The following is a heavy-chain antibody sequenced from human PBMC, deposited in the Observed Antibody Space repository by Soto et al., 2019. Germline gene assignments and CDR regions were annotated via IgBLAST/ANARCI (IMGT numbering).Heavy chain of an antibody. CDR2: INSDESSR. CDR3: ARDSSADASADGIDY. Sequence: EVKLVESGGGLVQPGGSLRLSCAASGFTFGHYWMHWVRQAPGRGLVWVSRINSDESSRTYADFVKGRFTISRDNARSTLYWQMNSLRAEDTAVYYCARDSSADASADGIDYWGLGTLVTVSS. CDR1: GFTFGHYW. J-gene: IGHJ4*02. V-gene: IGHV3-74*01. D-gene: IGHD1-26*01.